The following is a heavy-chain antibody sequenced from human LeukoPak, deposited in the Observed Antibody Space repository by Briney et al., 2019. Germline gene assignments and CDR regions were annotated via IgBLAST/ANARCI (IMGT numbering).Heavy chain of an antibody. CDR3: ARHSVAARRGGWFDP. Sequence: SETLSLTCAVYGGSFSGYYWSWIRQPPGKGLEWIGEINHSGSTNYNPSLKSRVTISVDTSKNQFSLKLSSVTAADTAVYYCARHSVAARRGGWFDPWGQGTLVTVSS. J-gene: IGHJ5*02. V-gene: IGHV4-34*01. CDR2: INHSGST. CDR1: GGSFSGYY. D-gene: IGHD6-6*01.